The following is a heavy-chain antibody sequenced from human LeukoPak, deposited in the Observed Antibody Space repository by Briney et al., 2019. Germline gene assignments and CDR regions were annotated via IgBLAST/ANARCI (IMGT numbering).Heavy chain of an antibody. V-gene: IGHV3-23*01. Sequence: GGSLRLSCAASGFTFSSYAMTWVRQAPGKGLEWISVISGSGGSSYYADSVKGRFTISRDNSKNTLYLQMNSLRAEDTAVYYCAGRGSGSYFDYWGQGTLVTVSS. J-gene: IGHJ4*02. CDR3: AGRGSGSYFDY. CDR1: GFTFSSYA. CDR2: ISGSGGSS. D-gene: IGHD3-10*01.